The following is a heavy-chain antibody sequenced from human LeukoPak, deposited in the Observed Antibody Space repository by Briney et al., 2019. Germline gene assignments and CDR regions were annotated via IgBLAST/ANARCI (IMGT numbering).Heavy chain of an antibody. J-gene: IGHJ4*02. CDR1: GGSISSYY. D-gene: IGHD1-26*01. CDR3: ARLLYREVGATDY. V-gene: IGHV4-39*01. Sequence: PSETLSLTCTVSGGSISSYYWSWIRQPPGKGLEWIGSIYYSGSTYYNPSLKSRVTISVDTSKNQFSLKLSSVTAADTAVYYCARLLYREVGATDYWGQGTLVTVSS. CDR2: IYYSGST.